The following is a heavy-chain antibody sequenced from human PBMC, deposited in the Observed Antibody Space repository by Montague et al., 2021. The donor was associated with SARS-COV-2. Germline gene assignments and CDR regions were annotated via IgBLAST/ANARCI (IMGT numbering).Heavy chain of an antibody. CDR3: ARDIRIPTLIVIQGYGMDV. Sequence: SETLSLTCTVSGGSISSSSSYWGWIRQPPGMGLEWIGSIYYSGSTYYNPSLKSRITISVDTSKNQFSLRLTSVTAADTAVYYCARDIRIPTLIVIQGYGMDVWGQGTTVTVSS. D-gene: IGHD3-22*01. CDR2: IYYSGST. CDR1: GGSISSSSSY. V-gene: IGHV4-39*07. J-gene: IGHJ6*02.